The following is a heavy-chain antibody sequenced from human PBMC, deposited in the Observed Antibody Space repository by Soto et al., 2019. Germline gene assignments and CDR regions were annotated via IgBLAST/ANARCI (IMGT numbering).Heavy chain of an antibody. Sequence: GGSLRLSCAASGFTFSGSSMNWVRQTAGKGLEWVSSISSSGSFLSYADSVKGRFTISRDNARNSLYLQMNNLRVVDTALYYCARDPPHGGTSSWDADSWGQGTLVTSPQ. CDR1: GFTFSGSS. V-gene: IGHV3-21*01. CDR3: ARDPPHGGTSSWDADS. D-gene: IGHD1-26*01. CDR2: ISSSGSFL. J-gene: IGHJ4*02.